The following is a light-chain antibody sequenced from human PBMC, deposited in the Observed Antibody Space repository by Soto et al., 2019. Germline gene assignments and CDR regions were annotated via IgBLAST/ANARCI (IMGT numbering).Light chain of an antibody. CDR3: QVWDSSSDRLYV. Sequence: SYELTQPPSVSVAPGQTARITCGGNNIESKSVHWYQQKPGQAPVLVVYDDSDRPSGIPERFSGSNSGNTATLTISRVEAGDEADYYCQVWDSSSDRLYVFGTGTKLTVL. V-gene: IGLV3-21*02. CDR2: DDS. CDR1: NIESKS. J-gene: IGLJ1*01.